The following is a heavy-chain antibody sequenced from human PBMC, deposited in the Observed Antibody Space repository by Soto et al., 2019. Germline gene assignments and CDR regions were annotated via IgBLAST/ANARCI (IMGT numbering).Heavy chain of an antibody. Sequence: QVQLVESGGGLVNPGGSLRLSCAASGFSFSDHYMTWIRQAPGKGLEWISYIVSTDSTTYYADSVRGRFTIARDNDKNSLYLQMNSLRAEDTAVDDCSRRGYSSSWTAFDHWGQGTRVTVSS. CDR1: GFSFSDHY. D-gene: IGHD6-13*01. V-gene: IGHV3-11*01. J-gene: IGHJ4*02. CDR2: IVSTDSTT. CDR3: SRRGYSSSWTAFDH.